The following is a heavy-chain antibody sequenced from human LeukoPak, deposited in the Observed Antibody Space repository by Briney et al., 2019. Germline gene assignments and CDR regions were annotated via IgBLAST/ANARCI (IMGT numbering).Heavy chain of an antibody. D-gene: IGHD3-10*01. CDR1: GFTFSSYW. Sequence: GGSLRLSCVGSGFTFSSYWMHWVRQAPGKGLVWVSRINSDGSSTSYADSVKGRFTISRDNAKNTLYLQMNSLRAEDTAVYYCARVYYYGSGSYSYYYGMDVWGQGTTVTVSS. CDR2: INSDGSST. CDR3: ARVYYYGSGSYSYYYGMDV. V-gene: IGHV3-74*01. J-gene: IGHJ6*02.